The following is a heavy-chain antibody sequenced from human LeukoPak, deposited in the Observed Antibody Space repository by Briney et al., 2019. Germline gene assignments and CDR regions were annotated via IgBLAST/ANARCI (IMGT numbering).Heavy chain of an antibody. V-gene: IGHV1-69*05. CDR2: IIPIFGTA. Sequence: ASVKVSCKASGGTFSSYAISWVRQAPGQGLEWMGRIIPIFGTANYAQKFQGRVTITTDESTSTAYMELSSLRSEDTAVYYCARVTCYYGGYFDYWGQGTLVTVSS. CDR1: GGTFSSYA. CDR3: ARVTCYYGGYFDY. D-gene: IGHD3-10*01. J-gene: IGHJ4*02.